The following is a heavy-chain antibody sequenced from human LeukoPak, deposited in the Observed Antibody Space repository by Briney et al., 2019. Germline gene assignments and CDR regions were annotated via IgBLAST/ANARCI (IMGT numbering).Heavy chain of an antibody. CDR2: IYHSGTT. D-gene: IGHD2-2*01. V-gene: IGHV4-28*03. CDR3: ARAHGYCSSTSCYSINDY. CDR1: GYSITSSSW. Sequence: SDTLSLTCAVSGYSITSSSWWGWIRQPPGKGLEWIGYIYHSGTTYYNPSLQSRVTISVDTSKNQFSLKLSSVTAADTAVYYCARAHGYCSSTSCYSINDYWGQGTLVTVSS. J-gene: IGHJ4*02.